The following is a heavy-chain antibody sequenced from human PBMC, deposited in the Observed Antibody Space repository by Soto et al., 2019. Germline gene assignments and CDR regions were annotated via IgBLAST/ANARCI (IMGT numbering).Heavy chain of an antibody. V-gene: IGHV3-74*01. J-gene: IGHJ6*02. CDR3: ARGLRNYYGVDV. CDR1: GFTFSSYW. Sequence: VGSLRLSCAASGFTFSSYWMHWVRQAPGKGLMWVSRINSDETTTGYADSLKGRFTISRDNAKNTLYLQMNSLRAEDTAVYYCARGLRNYYGVDVWGQGTTVTVSS. D-gene: IGHD2-21*01. CDR2: INSDETTT.